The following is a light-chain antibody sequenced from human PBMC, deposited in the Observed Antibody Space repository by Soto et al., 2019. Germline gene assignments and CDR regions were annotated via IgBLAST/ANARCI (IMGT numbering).Light chain of an antibody. CDR1: QSVSRN. Sequence: EIVMTQSPASLSVSPGERAILSCRASQSVSRNLAWYQQKPGQAPRLLIYDVSTRATGTPARFSGSGSGTEFTLTISSLQSEDFAVYYCQQYSNWPLTFGGGTKVDIK. CDR3: QQYSNWPLT. V-gene: IGKV3D-15*01. J-gene: IGKJ4*01. CDR2: DVS.